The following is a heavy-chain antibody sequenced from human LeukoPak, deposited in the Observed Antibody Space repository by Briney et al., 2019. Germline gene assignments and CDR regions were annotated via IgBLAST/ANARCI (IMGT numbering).Heavy chain of an antibody. CDR1: GFTFSSYG. CDR3: AKDRYDSDAFDI. CDR2: ISYDGSNK. J-gene: IGHJ3*02. Sequence: PGGSLRLSCAASGFTFSSYGMHWVRQAPGKGLEWVAVISYDGSNKYYADSVKGRFTISRDNSKNTLYLQMNSLRAEDTAVYYCAKDRYDSDAFDIWGQGTMVTVSS. D-gene: IGHD1-1*01. V-gene: IGHV3-30*18.